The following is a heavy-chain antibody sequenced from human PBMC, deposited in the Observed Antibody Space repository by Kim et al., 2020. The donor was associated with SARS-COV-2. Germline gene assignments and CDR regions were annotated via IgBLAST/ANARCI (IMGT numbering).Heavy chain of an antibody. Sequence: STYSNPSLKSRVTISVDTSKNQFSLKLSSVTAADTAVYYCTYYDFWRFDYWGQGTLVTVSS. D-gene: IGHD3-3*01. CDR3: TYYDFWRFDY. V-gene: IGHV4-39*01. CDR2: ST. J-gene: IGHJ4*02.